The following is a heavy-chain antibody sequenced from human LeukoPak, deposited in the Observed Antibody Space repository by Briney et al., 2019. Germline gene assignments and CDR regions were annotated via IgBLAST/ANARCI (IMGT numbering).Heavy chain of an antibody. CDR1: GFTFSTYA. CDR3: AKGLRGNGGFDY. Sequence: GGSLRLSCAASGFTFSTYAMNWVRQAPGKGLEWVSAISDSGGNTHYADSVKGRFTISRDNSKNTLYLQMNSLRAEDTAIYYCAKGLRGNGGFDYWGQGTLVTVSS. CDR2: ISDSGGNT. J-gene: IGHJ4*02. V-gene: IGHV3-23*01. D-gene: IGHD3-16*01.